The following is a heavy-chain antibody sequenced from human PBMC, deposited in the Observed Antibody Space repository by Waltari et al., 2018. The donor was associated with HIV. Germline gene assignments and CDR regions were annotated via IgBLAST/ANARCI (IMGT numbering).Heavy chain of an antibody. V-gene: IGHV1-3*01. CDR1: GYTFTSYA. CDR3: ARGGLRIAAQLKSGGDAFDI. J-gene: IGHJ3*02. Sequence: QVQLVQSGAEVKKPGASVKVSCKASGYTFTSYAMHWVRQAPGQRLEWMGWINAGNGNTKYSQKFQGRVTITRDTSASTAYMELSSLRSEDTAVYYCARGGLRIAAQLKSGGDAFDIWGQGTMVTVSS. CDR2: INAGNGNT. D-gene: IGHD6-6*01.